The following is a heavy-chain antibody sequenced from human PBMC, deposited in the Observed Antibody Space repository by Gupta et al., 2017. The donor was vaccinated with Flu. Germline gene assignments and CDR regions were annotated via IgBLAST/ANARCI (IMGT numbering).Heavy chain of an antibody. Sequence: QGLEWMGGIIPIFGTANYAQKFQGRVTITADESTSTAYMELSSLRSEDTAVYYCAREERSYYDSSGYSHFDYWGQGTLVTVSS. J-gene: IGHJ4*02. CDR3: AREERSYYDSSGYSHFDY. V-gene: IGHV1-69*01. D-gene: IGHD3-22*01. CDR2: IIPIFGTA.